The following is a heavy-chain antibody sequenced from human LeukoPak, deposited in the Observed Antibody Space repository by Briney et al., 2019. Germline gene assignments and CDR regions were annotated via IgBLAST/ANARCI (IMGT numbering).Heavy chain of an antibody. Sequence: GGSLRLSCAASGFTFSSYSMNWVRQAPGKGLEWVSSISSSSYIYYADSVRGRFTISRDNAKNTLYLQMNSLRAEDTAVYYCARATTTIWFGELSPFDYWGQGTLVTVSS. CDR2: ISSSSYI. V-gene: IGHV3-21*01. CDR1: GFTFSSYS. D-gene: IGHD3-10*01. J-gene: IGHJ4*02. CDR3: ARATTTIWFGELSPFDY.